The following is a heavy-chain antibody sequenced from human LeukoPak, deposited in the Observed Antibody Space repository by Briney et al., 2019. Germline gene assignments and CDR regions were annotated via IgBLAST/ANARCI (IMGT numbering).Heavy chain of an antibody. CDR3: AKAGCSSTSCYANY. D-gene: IGHD2-2*01. Sequence: GGSLRLSCAASGFTFSIYAMHWVRQAPGEGLEWGAVISYDGSNKYYADSVKGRFTISRDNSKNTLYLQMNSLRAEDTAVYYCAKAGCSSTSCYANYWGQGTLVTVSS. CDR1: GFTFSIYA. J-gene: IGHJ4*02. CDR2: ISYDGSNK. V-gene: IGHV3-30*18.